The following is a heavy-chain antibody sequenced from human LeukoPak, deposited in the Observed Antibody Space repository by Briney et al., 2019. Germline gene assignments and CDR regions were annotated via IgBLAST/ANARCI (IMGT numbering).Heavy chain of an antibody. V-gene: IGHV3-48*03. CDR3: ATRFLEVDDP. CDR2: ISSGGTTI. J-gene: IGHJ5*02. CDR1: GFIFSSYE. Sequence: GGSLRLSCAASGFIFSSYEMNWVRQAPGKGLEWLSYISSGGTTIHYADSVKGRFTISRDDARNSLYQQMNSLRADDTGIYYCATRFLEVDDPWGQGTLVTVSS. D-gene: IGHD3-3*01.